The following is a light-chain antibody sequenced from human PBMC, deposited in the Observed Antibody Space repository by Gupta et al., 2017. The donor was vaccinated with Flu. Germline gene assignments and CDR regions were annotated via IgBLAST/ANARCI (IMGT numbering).Light chain of an antibody. CDR3: ASYAGSNSWV. CDR1: SSDVGGFNY. Sequence: QSALTQPPSASGSPGQSVTISCTATSSDVGGFNYVSWYQQHPGKAPKLMIYEVSKRLSGVPDRFSGSKSGNTASLTVSGLQADDEADFYCASYAGSNSWVFGGGTKLTVL. J-gene: IGLJ2*01. CDR2: EVS. V-gene: IGLV2-8*01.